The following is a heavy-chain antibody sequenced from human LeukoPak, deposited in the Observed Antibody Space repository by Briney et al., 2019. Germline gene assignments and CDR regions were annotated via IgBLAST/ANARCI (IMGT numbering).Heavy chain of an antibody. D-gene: IGHD3-22*01. Sequence: GASVKVSCKASGYTFTGYYMHWVRQAPGQGLEWMGWISAYNGNTNYAQKLQGRVTMTTDTSTSTAYMELRSLRSEDTAVYYCARSSGYYSSLFYMHVWGKGTTVTVSS. CDR3: ARSSGYYSSLFYMHV. CDR1: GYTFTGYY. CDR2: ISAYNGNT. J-gene: IGHJ6*03. V-gene: IGHV1-18*04.